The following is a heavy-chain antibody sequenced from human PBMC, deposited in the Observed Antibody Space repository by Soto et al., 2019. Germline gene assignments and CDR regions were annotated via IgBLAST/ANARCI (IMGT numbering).Heavy chain of an antibody. CDR2: MNPNSGNT. CDR3: ARVLVVLEFYYYYYYRDV. J-gene: IGHJ6*03. CDR1: GYTFTRYD. Sequence: ASVKVSCKASGYTFTRYDINWVRQATGQGLEWMGWMNPNSGNTGYAQKFQGRVTMTRNTSINTAYMELSSLRSEDTAVYYCARVLVVLEFYYYYYYRDVWGKGTTVTVSS. V-gene: IGHV1-8*01. D-gene: IGHD1-1*01.